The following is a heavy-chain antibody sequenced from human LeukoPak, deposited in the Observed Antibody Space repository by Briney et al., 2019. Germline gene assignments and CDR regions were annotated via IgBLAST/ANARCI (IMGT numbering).Heavy chain of an antibody. J-gene: IGHJ4*02. D-gene: IGHD3-16*01. V-gene: IGHV4-38-2*01. Sequence: PSENLSRTCSVSGYSISSGHFWSWIRQPPGKGLEWIGSIYGSWTTYYDPPLRSRVSISADTSKNHCSLELSSVTAADTAVYYCASVGGGSPYWGQGTLVTVSS. CDR3: ASVGGGSPY. CDR2: IYGSWTT. CDR1: GYSISSGHF.